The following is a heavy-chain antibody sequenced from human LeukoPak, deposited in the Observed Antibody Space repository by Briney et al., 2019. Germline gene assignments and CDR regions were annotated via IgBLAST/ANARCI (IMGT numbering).Heavy chain of an antibody. D-gene: IGHD6-19*01. CDR1: GGPFSGYY. CDR3: ARRRLPIAVTGTLDY. V-gene: IGHV4-34*01. J-gene: IGHJ4*02. CDR2: INHSGST. Sequence: SETLSLTCAVYGGPFSGYYWSWIRQPPGKGLEWIGEINHSGSTNYNPSLKSRVTISVDTSKNQFSLKLNSVTAADTAVYYCARRRLPIAVTGTLDYWGQGTLVIVSS.